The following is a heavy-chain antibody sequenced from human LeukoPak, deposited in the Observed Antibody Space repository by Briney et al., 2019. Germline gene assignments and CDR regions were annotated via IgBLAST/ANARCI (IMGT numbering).Heavy chain of an antibody. CDR3: ARGERWLQLDY. CDR2: ISSNGGST. V-gene: IGHV3-64*01. J-gene: IGHJ4*02. Sequence: GGSLRLSCAASGFTFSSYAMHWVRQAPGKGLEYVSAISSNGGSTCYANSVKGRFTISRDNSKNTLYLQMGSLRAEDMAVYYCARGERWLQLDYWGQGTLVTVSS. D-gene: IGHD5-24*01. CDR1: GFTFSSYA.